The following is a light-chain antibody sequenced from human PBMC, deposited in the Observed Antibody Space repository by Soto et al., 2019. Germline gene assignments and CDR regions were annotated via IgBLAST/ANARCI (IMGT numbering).Light chain of an antibody. J-gene: IGKJ1*01. CDR1: QGITTY. Sequence: IRLTQSPSSLPASVGDRVTITCRASQGITTYLAWYQQKPGKAPKLLIYKASTLKSGVPSRFSGSGSGTEFTLTTSSLQPDDFATYYCQQYNSYPWTFAQGTKVDI. CDR3: QQYNSYPWT. CDR2: KAS. V-gene: IGKV1-5*03.